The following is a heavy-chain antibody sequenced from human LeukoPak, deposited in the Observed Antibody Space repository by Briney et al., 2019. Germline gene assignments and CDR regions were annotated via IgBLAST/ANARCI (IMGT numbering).Heavy chain of an antibody. J-gene: IGHJ4*02. CDR3: ARGRDCSTSCYSLFDY. V-gene: IGHV4-61*03. Sequence: SETLSLTCTVSGGSISSGGYYWSWIRQPPGKGLEWIGYIYHSGSANYNPSLKSRVAISVDTSKNHFSLRLSSVTAADTAVYYCARGRDCSTSCYSLFDYWGQGALVTVSS. CDR1: GGSISSGGYY. D-gene: IGHD2-2*02. CDR2: IYHSGSA.